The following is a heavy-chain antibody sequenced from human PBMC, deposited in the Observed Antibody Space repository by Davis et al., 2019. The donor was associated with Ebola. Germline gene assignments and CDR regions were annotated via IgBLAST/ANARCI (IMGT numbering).Heavy chain of an antibody. CDR1: GYTFTSYY. CDR2: ISAYNGNT. J-gene: IGHJ6*02. CDR3: ARVREYGMDV. Sequence: AASVKVSCKASGYTFTSYYMHWVRQAPGQGLEWMGWISAYNGNTNYAQKLQGRVTMTTDTSTSTAYMELRSLRSDDTAVYYCARVREYGMDVWGQGTTVTVSS. V-gene: IGHV1-18*04. D-gene: IGHD1-26*01.